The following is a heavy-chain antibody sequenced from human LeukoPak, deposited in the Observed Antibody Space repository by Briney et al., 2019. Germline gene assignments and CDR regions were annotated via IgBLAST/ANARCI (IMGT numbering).Heavy chain of an antibody. Sequence: GESLKISCKGSGDSFTNHRIGWVRQMPGKGLEWMGIIYPGDSHTRYSPSFQGQVTISADKSISTAYPQWSSLKASDTAIYYCARRSCSGGVCYPDYGGQGTLVTVS. CDR3: ARRSCSGGVCYPDY. J-gene: IGHJ4*02. CDR1: GDSFTNHR. D-gene: IGHD2-8*02. CDR2: IYPGDSHT. V-gene: IGHV5-51*01.